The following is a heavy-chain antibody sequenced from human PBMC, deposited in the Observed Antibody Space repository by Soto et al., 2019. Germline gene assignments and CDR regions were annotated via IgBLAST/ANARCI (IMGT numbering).Heavy chain of an antibody. CDR1: GFTFSSYA. D-gene: IGHD3-16*01. J-gene: IGHJ4*02. CDR3: AFGRYDY. CDR2: ISYDGSNK. Sequence: QVQLVESGGGVVQPGRSLRLSCSASGFTFSSYAMQWVRQAPAKGLEWVAGISYDGSNKYYADSVKGRFTISRDKSKNTPYLQMNSLRAEDTAVYYCAFGRYDYWGQGTLVTVSS. V-gene: IGHV3-30-3*01.